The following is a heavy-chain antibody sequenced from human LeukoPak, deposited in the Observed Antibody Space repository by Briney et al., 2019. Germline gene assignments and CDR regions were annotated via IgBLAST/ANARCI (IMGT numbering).Heavy chain of an antibody. Sequence: SETLSLTCAVSGGSISSGGYSWSWIRQPPGKGLEWIGYIYHSGSTYYNPSLKSRVTISVDRSKNQFSLKLSSVTAEDTAVYYCAKSAYYDSSGFYREYYFDYWGQGTLVTVSS. V-gene: IGHV4-30-2*01. CDR2: IYHSGST. CDR3: AKSAYYDSSGFYREYYFDY. D-gene: IGHD3-22*01. J-gene: IGHJ4*02. CDR1: GGSISSGGYS.